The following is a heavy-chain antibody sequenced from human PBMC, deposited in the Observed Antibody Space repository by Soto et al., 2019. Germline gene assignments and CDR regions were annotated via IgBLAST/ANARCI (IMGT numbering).Heavy chain of an antibody. CDR1: GYTFTSYG. CDR3: ARQSGPGIVATIPPDY. J-gene: IGHJ4*02. D-gene: IGHD5-12*01. Sequence: QVQLVQSGAEVKKPGASVKVSCKASGYTFTSYGISWVRQAPGQGLEWMGWISAYNGNTNYAQKVQGRATMTTDTSTSTAYMELRSLRSDDTAVYYCARQSGPGIVATIPPDYWGQGTLVTVSS. CDR2: ISAYNGNT. V-gene: IGHV1-18*01.